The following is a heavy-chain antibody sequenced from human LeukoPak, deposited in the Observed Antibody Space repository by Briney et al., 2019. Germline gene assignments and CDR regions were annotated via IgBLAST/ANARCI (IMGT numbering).Heavy chain of an antibody. CDR3: ASILGHCSSTSCYTLVR. V-gene: IGHV4-4*07. D-gene: IGHD2-2*02. J-gene: IGHJ4*02. CDR1: GGSISSYY. CDR2: IYTSGST. Sequence: SETLSLTCTVSGGSISSYYWSWIRQPAGKGLEWIGRIYTSGSTNYNPSLKSRVTMSVDTSKNQFSLKLSSVTAADTAVYYCASILGHCSSTSCYTLVRWGQGTLVTVSS.